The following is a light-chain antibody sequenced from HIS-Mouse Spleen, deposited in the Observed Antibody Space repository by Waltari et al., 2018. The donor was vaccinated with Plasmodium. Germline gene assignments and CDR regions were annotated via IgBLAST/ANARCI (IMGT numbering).Light chain of an antibody. CDR3: QSADSSGTYWV. V-gene: IGLV3-25*03. CDR2: KDS. J-gene: IGLJ3*02. CDR1: ALPRQY. Sequence: SYELTQPPSVSVPPGQTARITCSGDALPRQYAYWYQQKPGQAPLLVIYKDSERPSGIPERFSGSSSGTTVTLTISGVQAEDEADYYCQSADSSGTYWVFGGGTKLTVL.